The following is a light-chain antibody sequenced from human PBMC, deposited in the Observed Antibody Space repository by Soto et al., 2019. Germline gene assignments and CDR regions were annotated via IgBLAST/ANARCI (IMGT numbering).Light chain of an antibody. V-gene: IGKV1-39*01. CDR2: GAN. Sequence: DIQLTQSPSSLSASVGARIPITCRSSQSISRYLNWYQQRPGTAPKVLIFGANSLQSGVPSRFSGSGSGTEFTLTISSLQPEDFATYYCQQSGDTPPWTFGQGTKVDIK. CDR3: QQSGDTPPWT. J-gene: IGKJ1*01. CDR1: QSISRY.